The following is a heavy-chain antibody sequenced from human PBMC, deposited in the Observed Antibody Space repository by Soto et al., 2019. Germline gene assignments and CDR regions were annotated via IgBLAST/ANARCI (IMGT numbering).Heavy chain of an antibody. J-gene: IGHJ6*02. CDR3: ARVGYSSRWYFGVDYYYSMDV. D-gene: IGHD6-13*01. Sequence: ASVKVSCKASGYTFTSYDINWVRQATGQGLEWMGWMNPNSGNTGYAQKFQGRVTMTTDNSISTAYMELSSLRSEDTAVYYCARVGYSSRWYFGVDYYYSMDVWGQGTTVTVSS. CDR2: MNPNSGNT. CDR1: GYTFTSYD. V-gene: IGHV1-8*01.